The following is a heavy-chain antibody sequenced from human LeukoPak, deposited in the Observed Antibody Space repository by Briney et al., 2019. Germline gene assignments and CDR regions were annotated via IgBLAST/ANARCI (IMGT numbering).Heavy chain of an antibody. CDR2: INPSTGGT. CDR1: GYTFTTYY. CDR3: ARQYCGGDCYNP. D-gene: IGHD2-21*02. V-gene: IGHV1-2*02. Sequence: ASVKVSCKASGYTFTTYYMHWARHAPGQGLQWMVWINPSTGGTKYAENFQGRVTMTRDTSITTAYMELSRLTSDDTGVYYCARQYCGGDCYNPWGQGTLVIVAS. J-gene: IGHJ5*02.